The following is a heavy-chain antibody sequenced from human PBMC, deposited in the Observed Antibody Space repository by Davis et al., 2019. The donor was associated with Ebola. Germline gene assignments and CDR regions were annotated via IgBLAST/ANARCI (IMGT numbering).Heavy chain of an antibody. CDR3: AREGDNGVLHDF. Sequence: PGGSLRLSCSGSGFNFTRYSMNWVRQAPGKGLEWLSYMSSSGSSIEYADSVKGRFTISRDNAKSSVYLQMDSLRDEDTALYYCAREGDNGVLHDFWGQGARIIVSS. CDR1: GFNFTRYS. CDR2: MSSSGSSI. V-gene: IGHV3-48*02. D-gene: IGHD3-3*01. J-gene: IGHJ4*02.